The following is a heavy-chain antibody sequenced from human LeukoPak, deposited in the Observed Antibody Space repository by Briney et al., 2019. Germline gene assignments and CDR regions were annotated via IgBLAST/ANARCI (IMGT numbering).Heavy chain of an antibody. J-gene: IGHJ4*02. CDR3: ARETGYSGYDSFFDY. CDR1: GYTFTSYG. CDR2: ISAYNGNT. Sequence: GASAKVSCKASGYTFTSYGISWVRQAPGQGLEWMGWISAYNGNTNYAQKLQGRVTMTTDTSTSTAYMELRSLRSDDTAVYYCARETGYSGYDSFFDYWGQGTLVTVSS. D-gene: IGHD5-12*01. V-gene: IGHV1-18*01.